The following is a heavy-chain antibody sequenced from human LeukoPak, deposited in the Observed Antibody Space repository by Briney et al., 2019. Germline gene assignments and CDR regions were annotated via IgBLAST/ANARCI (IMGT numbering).Heavy chain of an antibody. D-gene: IGHD1-26*01. Sequence: GGSLRLSCAASGFTFSSYSMNWVRQAPGKGLEWVSSISSSSIYIYYADSVKGRFTISRDNSKNTLYLQMNSLRAEDTAVYYCARGGSYGDAFDIWGQGTMVTVSS. CDR1: GFTFSSYS. V-gene: IGHV3-21*01. CDR3: ARGGSYGDAFDI. J-gene: IGHJ3*02. CDR2: ISSSSIYI.